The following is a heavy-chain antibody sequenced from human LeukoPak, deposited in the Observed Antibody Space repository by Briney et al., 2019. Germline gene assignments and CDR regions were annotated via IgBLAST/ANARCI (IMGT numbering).Heavy chain of an antibody. V-gene: IGHV3-74*01. CDR1: RFTFSSYG. D-gene: IGHD2-2*01. CDR3: ARDAYCSSTSCHLYNWFDP. CDR2: INSDGSST. Sequence: GGSLRLSCAASRFTFSSYGMHWVRQAPGKGLVWVSRINSDGSSTSYADSVKGRFTISRDNAKNTLYLQMNSLRAEDTAVYYCARDAYCSSTSCHLYNWFDPWGQGTLVTVSS. J-gene: IGHJ5*02.